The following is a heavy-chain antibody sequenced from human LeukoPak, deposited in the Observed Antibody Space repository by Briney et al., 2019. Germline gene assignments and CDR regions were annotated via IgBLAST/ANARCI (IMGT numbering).Heavy chain of an antibody. D-gene: IGHD4-17*01. CDR2: IYHSGST. Sequence: PSETLSLTCAVSGGSISSSNWWSWVRQPPGKGLEWIGEIYHSGSTNYNPSLKSRVTISVDKSKNQFSLKMSSVTAADTAVYYCARDHGDYVAFDIWGQGTMVTVSS. J-gene: IGHJ3*02. CDR3: ARDHGDYVAFDI. V-gene: IGHV4-4*02. CDR1: GGSISSSNW.